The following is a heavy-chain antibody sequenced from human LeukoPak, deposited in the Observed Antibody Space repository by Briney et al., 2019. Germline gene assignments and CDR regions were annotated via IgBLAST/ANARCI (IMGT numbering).Heavy chain of an antibody. CDR3: AREVESPAWGLSWGGAPHRGVFDI. V-gene: IGHV3-21*04. CDR1: GFTFSSYS. Sequence: PGRSLRLSCAASGFTFSSYSMNWVRQAPGKGLEWVSSISSSSSYIYYADSVKGRFTISRDNAKNSLYLQMNSLRAEDTALYYCAREVESPAWGLSWGGAPHRGVFDIWGQGTMVTVSS. CDR2: ISSSSSYI. D-gene: IGHD1-26*01. J-gene: IGHJ3*02.